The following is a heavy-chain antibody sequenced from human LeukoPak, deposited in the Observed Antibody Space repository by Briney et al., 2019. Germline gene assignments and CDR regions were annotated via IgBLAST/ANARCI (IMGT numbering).Heavy chain of an antibody. D-gene: IGHD1-20*01. CDR2: IFSGGTT. V-gene: IGHV3-66*01. CDR3: ARFRITGAIDY. CDR1: GFTVSNNY. Sequence: GGSLRLSCAVFGFTVSNNYMSWIRQAPGKGLEWVSVIFSGGTTTYGDSVKGRFTISRDNSKNTVDLQMNSLRAEDTAVYYCARFRITGAIDYWGQGTLVTVSS. J-gene: IGHJ4*02.